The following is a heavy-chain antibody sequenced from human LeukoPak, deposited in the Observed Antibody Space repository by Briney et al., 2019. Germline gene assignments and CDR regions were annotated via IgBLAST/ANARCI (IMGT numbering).Heavy chain of an antibody. Sequence: GGSLRLSCAASGFTFSSYGMSWVRQAPGKGLEWVSTISGSDGRTYYADSVKGRFTISRDNSKNTLYLQMKSLRAEDTAVYYCAKGVSSGYYSHYDYWGQGTLVTVSS. CDR1: GFTFSSYG. D-gene: IGHD6-19*01. CDR2: ISGSDGRT. V-gene: IGHV3-23*01. J-gene: IGHJ4*02. CDR3: AKGVSSGYYSHYDY.